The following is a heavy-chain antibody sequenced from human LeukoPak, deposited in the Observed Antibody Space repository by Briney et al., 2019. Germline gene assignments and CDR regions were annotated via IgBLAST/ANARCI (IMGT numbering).Heavy chain of an antibody. CDR1: GFTFSSYW. Sequence: GGSLRLSCAASGFTFSSYWMSWVRQAPGKGLEWVANIKQDGSEKYNVDSVKGRFTISRDNAKNSLYLQMNSLRAEDTAVYYCARAPLWELWLKFDYWGQGTLVTVSS. CDR3: ARAPLWELWLKFDY. V-gene: IGHV3-7*01. CDR2: IKQDGSEK. D-gene: IGHD5-18*01. J-gene: IGHJ4*02.